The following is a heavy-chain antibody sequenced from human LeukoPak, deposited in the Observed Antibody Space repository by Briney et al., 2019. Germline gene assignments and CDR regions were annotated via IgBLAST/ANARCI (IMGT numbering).Heavy chain of an antibody. V-gene: IGHV3-48*04. CDR2: ISSSSSTI. J-gene: IGHJ4*02. Sequence: GGSLRLSCAASGFTFSSYSMNWVRQAPGKGLEWVSYISSSSSTIYYADSVKGRFTISRDNAKNSLYLQMNSLRAEDTAVYYCAKETRITIFGVVEALDCWGQGTLVTVSS. CDR1: GFTFSSYS. D-gene: IGHD3-3*01. CDR3: AKETRITIFGVVEALDC.